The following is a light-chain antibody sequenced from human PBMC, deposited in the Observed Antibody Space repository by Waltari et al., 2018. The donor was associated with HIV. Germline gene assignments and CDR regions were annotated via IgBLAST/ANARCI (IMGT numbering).Light chain of an antibody. V-gene: IGLV2-14*01. Sequence: QSVLTQPASVSGSPGPSITISCTGTNSDVGAYDYVSWYQQYPANAPKLLIYEVTIRSPGISYRFSGSKSGNTASMTISGLQPEDEAHYYCSSYAATTTILFGGGTRLTVL. CDR2: EVT. CDR1: NSDVGAYDY. CDR3: SSYAATTTIL. J-gene: IGLJ3*02.